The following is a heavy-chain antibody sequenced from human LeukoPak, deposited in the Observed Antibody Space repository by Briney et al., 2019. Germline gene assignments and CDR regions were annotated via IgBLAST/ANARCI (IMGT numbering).Heavy chain of an antibody. J-gene: IGHJ4*02. CDR2: IYHSGST. D-gene: IGHD3-10*01. CDR1: GGSISSGGYS. CDR3: ARITMVRGVIAEFDY. Sequence: SQTLSLTCAVSGGSISSGGYSWSWIRQPSGKGLEWIGYIYHSGSTYYNPSLKSRVTISVDRSKNQFSLKLSSVTAADTAVYYCARITMVRGVIAEFDYWGQGTLVTVSS. V-gene: IGHV4-30-2*01.